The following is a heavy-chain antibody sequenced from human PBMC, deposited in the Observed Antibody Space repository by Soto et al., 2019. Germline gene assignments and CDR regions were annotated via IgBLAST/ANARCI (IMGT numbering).Heavy chain of an antibody. V-gene: IGHV3-53*01. J-gene: IGHJ4*02. Sequence: EVQLVESGGGLIQPGGSLRLSCVVSGFTVSSSNYMSWVRQAPGKGLEWVSVIYTGGTTYYADSVKGRFTISRDNSKNTLYRQMNRLRAEDTAVYYCHGYGYWGQGTLVTVSS. D-gene: IGHD5-12*01. CDR3: HGYGY. CDR2: IYTGGTT. CDR1: GFTVSSSNY.